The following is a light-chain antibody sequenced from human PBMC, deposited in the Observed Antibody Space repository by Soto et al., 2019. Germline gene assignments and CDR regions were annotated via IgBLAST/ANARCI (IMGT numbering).Light chain of an antibody. Sequence: AIQLTQSPSSLSASVGDRVTISCRASQDTSSTLAWYQHSPGKAPKLLISDASTLESGVPSRFSGSRSGTNFILTINSLQPVDSATYYCQLYNSYPPYTFGQGTKLEIK. V-gene: IGKV1-13*02. CDR3: QLYNSYPPYT. J-gene: IGKJ2*01. CDR1: QDTSST. CDR2: DAS.